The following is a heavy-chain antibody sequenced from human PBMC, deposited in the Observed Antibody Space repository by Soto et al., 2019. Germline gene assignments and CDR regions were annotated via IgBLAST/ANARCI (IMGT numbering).Heavy chain of an antibody. Sequence: VQLVESGGGLVKPGGSLRLSCAASGFTFSSYSMNWVRQAPGKGLEWVSSISSSSSYIYYADSVKGRFTISRDNAKNSLYLQMNSLRAEDTAVYYCARANGYWGPPYYYMDVWGKGTTVTVSS. CDR3: ARANGYWGPPYYYMDV. V-gene: IGHV3-21*01. CDR2: ISSSSSYI. D-gene: IGHD2-2*03. CDR1: GFTFSSYS. J-gene: IGHJ6*03.